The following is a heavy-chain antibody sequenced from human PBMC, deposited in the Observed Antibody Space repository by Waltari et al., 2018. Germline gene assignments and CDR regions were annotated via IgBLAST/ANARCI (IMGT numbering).Heavy chain of an antibody. CDR1: GGTLSSYA. V-gene: IGHV1-69*13. Sequence: VQLVQSGAEVKKTGSAVKVSCKASGGTLSSYAISWVRQAPGQGPEWMGGHSPIFVTANSAHTFHGRVTITAVASTSTASIGLSSLRSEDPAVYYCARDYFSVYGSGIPFDYWGQGTLVTVSS. D-gene: IGHD3-10*01. J-gene: IGHJ4*02. CDR3: ARDYFSVYGSGIPFDY. CDR2: HSPIFVTA.